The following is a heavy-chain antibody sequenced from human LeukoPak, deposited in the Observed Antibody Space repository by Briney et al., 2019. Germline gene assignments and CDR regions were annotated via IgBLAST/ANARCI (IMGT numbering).Heavy chain of an antibody. D-gene: IGHD2-2*01. V-gene: IGHV1-69*13. Sequence: SVKVSSKAPGGTFSSYAISWVRQAPGQGLEWMGGIIPIFGTANYAQKFQGRVTITADESTSTAYMELSSLRSEDTAVYYCARDEDIVVVPAAMAPRDYYYGMDVWGQGTTVTVSS. CDR3: ARDEDIVVVPAAMAPRDYYYGMDV. CDR2: IIPIFGTA. J-gene: IGHJ6*02. CDR1: GGTFSSYA.